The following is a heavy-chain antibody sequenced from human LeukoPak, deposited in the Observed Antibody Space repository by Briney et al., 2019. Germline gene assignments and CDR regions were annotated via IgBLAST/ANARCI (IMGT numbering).Heavy chain of an antibody. CDR2: IYPGDSDT. J-gene: IGHJ5*02. CDR3: ARVGYCSSTSCYSGHNWFDP. D-gene: IGHD2-2*01. CDR1: GYSFTSYW. V-gene: IGHV5-51*01. Sequence: GESLKISCKSSGYSFTSYWIGWVRQMPGKGLEWMGIIYPGDSDTRYSPSFQGQVTISADKSISTAYLQWSSLKASDTAMYYCARVGYCSSTSCYSGHNWFDPWGQGTLVTVSS.